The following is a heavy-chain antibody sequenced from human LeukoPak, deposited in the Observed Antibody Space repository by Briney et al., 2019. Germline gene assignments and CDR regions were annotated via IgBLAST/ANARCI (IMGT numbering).Heavy chain of an antibody. D-gene: IGHD5-24*01. Sequence: PGGSLRLSRAASGFTFSSYSMNWVRQAPGKGLEWVAVISYDGSNKYYADSVKGRFTISRDNSKNTLYLQMNSLRAEDTAVYYCARVRLMAMAPFDYWGQGTLVTVSS. CDR1: GFTFSSYS. J-gene: IGHJ4*02. CDR2: ISYDGSNK. V-gene: IGHV3-30*03. CDR3: ARVRLMAMAPFDY.